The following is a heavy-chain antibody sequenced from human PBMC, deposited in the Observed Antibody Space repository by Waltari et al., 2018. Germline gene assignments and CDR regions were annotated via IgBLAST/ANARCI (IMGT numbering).Heavy chain of an antibody. J-gene: IGHJ4*02. CDR1: GITVSTNY. D-gene: IGHD2-21*02. CDR3: ARDWNGDFVVEN. Sequence: EVQLVESGGGLVQPGGSLRLSCAASGITVSTNYMSWVRQAPGKGLEWVSVIGSGGTTYYVDSVKGRFTISRDDSKNTLYLQRNSLRAEDTAVYYCARDWNGDFVVENWGRGTLLTVSS. V-gene: IGHV3-66*01. CDR2: IGSGGTT.